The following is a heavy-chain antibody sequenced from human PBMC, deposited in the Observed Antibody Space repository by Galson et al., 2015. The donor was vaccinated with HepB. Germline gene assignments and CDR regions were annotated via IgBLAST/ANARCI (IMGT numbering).Heavy chain of an antibody. D-gene: IGHD6-13*01. J-gene: IGHJ3*02. V-gene: IGHV3-9*01. CDR2: ISWNSGSI. CDR1: GFTFDDYA. Sequence: SLRLSCAASGFTFDDYAMHWVRQAPGKGLEWVSGISWNSGSIGYADSVKGRFTISRDNAKNSLYLQMNSLRAEDTALYYCAKDLTYIAAAGRYDAFDIWGQGTMVTVSS. CDR3: AKDLTYIAAAGRYDAFDI.